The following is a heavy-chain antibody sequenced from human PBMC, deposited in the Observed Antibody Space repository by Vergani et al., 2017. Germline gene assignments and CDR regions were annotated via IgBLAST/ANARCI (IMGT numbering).Heavy chain of an antibody. J-gene: IGHJ4*02. CDR1: GGSISSSSYY. V-gene: IGHV4-39*07. D-gene: IGHD2-2*02. CDR3: ASDRSPQYRIFDY. CDR2: IYYSGST. Sequence: QLQLQESGPGLVKPSETLSLTCTVSGGSISSSSYYWGWIRQPPGKGLEWIGSIYYSGSTNYNPSLKRRITMSLDTSKNQFALKLSSVTAADTAVYYCASDRSPQYRIFDYWGQGTLVTVSS.